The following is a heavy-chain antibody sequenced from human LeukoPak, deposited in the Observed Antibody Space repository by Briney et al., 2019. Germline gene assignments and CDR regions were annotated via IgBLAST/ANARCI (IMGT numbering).Heavy chain of an antibody. CDR1: GYSISSGYY. V-gene: IGHV4-38-2*02. CDR2: IYHSGST. CDR3: ARGPTEVGATLDY. Sequence: SETLSLTCTVSGYSISSGYYWGWIRQPPGKGLEWIGSIYHSGSTYYNLSLKSRVTISVDTSKNQFSLKLSSVTAADTAVYYCARGPTEVGATLDYWGQGTLVTVSS. D-gene: IGHD1-26*01. J-gene: IGHJ4*02.